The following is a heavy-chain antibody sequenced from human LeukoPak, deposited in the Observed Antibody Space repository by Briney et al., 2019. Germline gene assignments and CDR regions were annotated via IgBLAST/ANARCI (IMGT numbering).Heavy chain of an antibody. CDR1: GYTFSSYA. V-gene: IGHV3-23*01. CDR2: ISGSGGST. Sequence: GGSLRLSCAASGYTFSSYAMSWVRQAPGKGLEWVSAISGSGGSTYYADSVKGWFTISRDNSKNTLYLQMNSLRAEDTAVYYCAKEVGFGELLRYNWFDPWGQGTLVTVSS. J-gene: IGHJ5*02. CDR3: AKEVGFGELLRYNWFDP. D-gene: IGHD3-10*01.